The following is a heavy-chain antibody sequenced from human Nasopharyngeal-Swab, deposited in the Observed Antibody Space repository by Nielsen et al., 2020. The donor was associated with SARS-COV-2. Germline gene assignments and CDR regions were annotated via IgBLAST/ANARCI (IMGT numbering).Heavy chain of an antibody. CDR3: ARDPPLYGDSGYFDL. CDR1: GYTFTGYY. J-gene: IGHJ2*01. V-gene: IGHV1-2*06. CDR2: INPNSGGT. D-gene: IGHD4-17*01. Sequence: ASVKVSCKASGYTFTGYYMHWVRQAPGQGLEWMGRINPNSGGTNYAQKFQGRVTMTRDTSISTAYMELSRLRSDDTAVYYCARDPPLYGDSGYFDLWGRGTLVTVSS.